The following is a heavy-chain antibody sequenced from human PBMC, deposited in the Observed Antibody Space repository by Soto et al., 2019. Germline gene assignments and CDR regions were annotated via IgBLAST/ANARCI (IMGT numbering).Heavy chain of an antibody. Sequence: PGGSLRLSCAASGFTFRSYWMHWVRQAPGKGLVWVSRVNSDGSSTSYADSVKGRFTISRDNAKNTLYLQMNSLRAEDTAVYYCARDRPQGIAVAGTWVGYYYYYYMDVWGKGTTVTVSS. D-gene: IGHD6-19*01. V-gene: IGHV3-74*01. CDR2: VNSDGSST. J-gene: IGHJ6*03. CDR1: GFTFRSYW. CDR3: ARDRPQGIAVAGTWVGYYYYYYMDV.